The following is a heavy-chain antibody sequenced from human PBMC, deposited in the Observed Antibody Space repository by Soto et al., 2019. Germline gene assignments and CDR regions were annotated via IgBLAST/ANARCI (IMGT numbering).Heavy chain of an antibody. V-gene: IGHV1-18*01. CDR2: ISAYNGNT. CDR1: GYTFTSYG. CDR3: ARLIFGVVTPSHYNWFDP. D-gene: IGHD3-3*01. J-gene: IGHJ5*02. Sequence: ASVKVSCKASGYTFTSYGISWVRQAPGQGLEWMGWISAYNGNTNYAQKLQGRVTMTTDTSTSTAYMELRSLRSDDTAVDYCARLIFGVVTPSHYNWFDPWGQGTLVTVSS.